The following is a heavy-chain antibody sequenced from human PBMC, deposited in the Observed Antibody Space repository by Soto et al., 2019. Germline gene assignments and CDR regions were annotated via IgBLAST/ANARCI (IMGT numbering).Heavy chain of an antibody. CDR3: ARGGDSYGDRYNWFDP. D-gene: IGHD5-18*01. V-gene: IGHV1-8*01. Sequence: QVQLVQSGAEVKKPGASVKVSCKASGYTFTSYDINWVRQATGQGLEWMGWMNPNSGNTGYAQKFQGRVTMTRNTSISTAYMELSSLRSEDTAVYYCARGGDSYGDRYNWFDPWGQGTLVTVSS. CDR1: GYTFTSYD. J-gene: IGHJ5*02. CDR2: MNPNSGNT.